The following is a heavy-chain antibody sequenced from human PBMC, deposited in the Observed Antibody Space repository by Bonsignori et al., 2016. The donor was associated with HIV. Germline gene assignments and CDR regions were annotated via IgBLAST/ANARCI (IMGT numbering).Heavy chain of an antibody. CDR2: ISAYNGNT. CDR3: ARDRYCSSTSCYTWGSRFDY. D-gene: IGHD2-2*02. V-gene: IGHV1-18*01. Sequence: VRQMPGKGLEWMGWISAYNGNTNYAQKLQGRVTMTTDTSTSTAYMELRSLRSDDTAVYYCARDRYCSSTSCYTWGSRFDYWGQGTLVTVSS. J-gene: IGHJ4*02.